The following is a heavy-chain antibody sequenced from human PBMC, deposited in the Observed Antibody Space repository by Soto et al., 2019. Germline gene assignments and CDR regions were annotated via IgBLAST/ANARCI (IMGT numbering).Heavy chain of an antibody. CDR2: IFHSGST. V-gene: IGHV4-30-2*01. D-gene: IGHD1-26*01. J-gene: IGHJ4*02. CDR1: GGSIRNDGYS. CDR3: ARGRGSYSAGFDY. Sequence: PSETLSLSCAVSGGSIRNDGYSWSWIRQPPGKGLEWIGYIFHSGSTHYTPSLKSRVTISLDRSKNQFSLNLNSVTAADTDVYFCARGRGSYSAGFDYWGQGTLVTVSS.